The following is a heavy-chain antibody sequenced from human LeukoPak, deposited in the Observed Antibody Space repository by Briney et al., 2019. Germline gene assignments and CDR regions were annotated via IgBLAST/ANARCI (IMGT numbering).Heavy chain of an antibody. CDR1: RYTFTSTG. J-gene: IGHJ4*02. Sequence: ASVKVSCKASRYTFTSTGITWVRQAPGQRLEWMGWISTYNGNTKYEQKLQGRVTMTTDTSTSTAYMELRSLRSDDTAVYYCARGPEAEHNDYWGQGTLVTVSS. D-gene: IGHD1-14*01. V-gene: IGHV1-18*01. CDR3: ARGPEAEHNDY. CDR2: ISTYNGNT.